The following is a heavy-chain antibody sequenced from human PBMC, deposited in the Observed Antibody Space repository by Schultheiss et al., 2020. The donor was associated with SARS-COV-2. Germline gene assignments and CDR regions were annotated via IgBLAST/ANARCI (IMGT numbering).Heavy chain of an antibody. CDR2: ISAYNGHT. D-gene: IGHD3-10*01. V-gene: IGHV1-18*01. CDR3: VTGGFGELHIDY. Sequence: GGSLKLSCKASGYTFTDYSFSWVRQAPGQGLEWMGWISAYNGHTNYAQNFQGRVTMTTDKSTSTANMELSSLRSEDTAVYYCVTGGFGELHIDYWGQGTLVTVSS. J-gene: IGHJ4*02. CDR1: GYTFTDYS.